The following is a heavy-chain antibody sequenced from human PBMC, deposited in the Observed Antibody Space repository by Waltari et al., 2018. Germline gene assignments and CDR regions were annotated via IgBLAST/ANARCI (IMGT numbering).Heavy chain of an antibody. Sequence: EPQLAESGGSLVQPGGSLTPSCPVSAFPVGNAYMGWVRQAPGKGLEWVSVIYSGGTTHYAGSVKGRFTISRDRTQNNLNLQMNSLTPDDTAVYYCVRQDRGVISAFDLWGQGTLVAVSP. CDR1: AFPVGNAY. CDR3: VRQDRGVISAFDL. J-gene: IGHJ4*02. CDR2: IYSGGTT. V-gene: IGHV3-66*02. D-gene: IGHD3-10*01.